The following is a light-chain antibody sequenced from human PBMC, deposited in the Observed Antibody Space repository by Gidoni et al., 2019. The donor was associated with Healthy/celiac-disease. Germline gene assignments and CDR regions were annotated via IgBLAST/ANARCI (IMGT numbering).Light chain of an antibody. V-gene: IGKV1-5*03. J-gene: IGKJ1*01. Sequence: DIQMTQSPSTLSASVGDRVTITCRASQSISSWLAWYQQKPGKAPKLPIYKASSLESGVPSRFSGRGSGTEFTLTISSLQPDDFATYYCQQYNSYSRTFGQGTKVEIK. CDR3: QQYNSYSRT. CDR2: KAS. CDR1: QSISSW.